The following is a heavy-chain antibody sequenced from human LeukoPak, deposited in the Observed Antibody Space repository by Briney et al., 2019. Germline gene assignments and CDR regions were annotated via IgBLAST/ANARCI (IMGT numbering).Heavy chain of an antibody. V-gene: IGHV1-69*04. CDR2: IIPILGIA. D-gene: IGHD1-26*01. J-gene: IGHJ4*02. CDR1: GGTFSSYA. CDR3: ARDWEWGIVGARGRFDY. Sequence: SVKVSCKASGGTFSSYAISWVRQAPGQGLEWMGRIIPILGIANYAQKFQGRVTITADKSTSTAYMELSSLRSEDTAVYYCARDWEWGIVGARGRFDYWGQGTLVTVSS.